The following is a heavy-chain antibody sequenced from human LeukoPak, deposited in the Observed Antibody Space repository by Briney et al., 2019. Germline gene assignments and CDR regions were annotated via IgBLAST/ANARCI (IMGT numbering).Heavy chain of an antibody. Sequence: GGSLRLSCAASGFTFSSYAMHWVRQAPGKGLEWVAVISYDGSNKYYADSVKGRFTISRDNSKNTLYLQMNSLRAEDTAVYYCACGSYTPHDAFDIWGQGTMVTVSS. CDR3: ACGSYTPHDAFDI. CDR1: GFTFSSYA. J-gene: IGHJ3*02. D-gene: IGHD1-26*01. V-gene: IGHV3-30-3*01. CDR2: ISYDGSNK.